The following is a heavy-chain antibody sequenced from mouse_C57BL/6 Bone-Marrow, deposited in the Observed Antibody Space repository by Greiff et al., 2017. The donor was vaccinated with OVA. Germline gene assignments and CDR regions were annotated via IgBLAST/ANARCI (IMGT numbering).Heavy chain of an antibody. CDR1: GYTFTSYG. Sequence: QVQLQQSGAELARPGASVKLSCKASGYTFTSYGISWVKQRTGQGLEWIGEIYPRSGNTYYNEKFKGKATLTAAKSSSTAYMELRSLTSEDSAVYFCASRGSGGYFDVWGTGTTVTVSS. V-gene: IGHV1-81*01. CDR2: IYPRSGNT. J-gene: IGHJ1*03. D-gene: IGHD3-1*01. CDR3: ASRGSGGYFDV.